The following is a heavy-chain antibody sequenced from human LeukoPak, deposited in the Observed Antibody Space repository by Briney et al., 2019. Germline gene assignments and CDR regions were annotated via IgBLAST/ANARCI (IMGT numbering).Heavy chain of an antibody. Sequence: GGSLRLSCTASGFTFGDYAMSWFRQAPGKGLEWVGFIRSKAYGGTTEYAASVKGRFTISRDDPKSIAYLQMNSLKTEDTAVYYCTRDGFTIPPFDYWGQGTLVTVSS. CDR3: TRDGFTIPPFDY. J-gene: IGHJ4*02. D-gene: IGHD2-21*01. CDR1: GFTFGDYA. V-gene: IGHV3-49*03. CDR2: IRSKAYGGTT.